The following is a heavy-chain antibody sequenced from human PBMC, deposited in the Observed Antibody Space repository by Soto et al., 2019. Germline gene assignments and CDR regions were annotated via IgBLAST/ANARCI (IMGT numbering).Heavy chain of an antibody. Sequence: PGGSLRLSCAASGFTFSSYSMNWVRQAPGKGLEWVSYISSSSSTIYYADSVKGRFTISRDNAKNSLYLQMNSLRDEDTAVYYCARDPGYCSSTSCYVYDWFDPWGQGTLVTVSS. CDR2: ISSSSSTI. CDR3: ARDPGYCSSTSCYVYDWFDP. D-gene: IGHD2-2*01. CDR1: GFTFSSYS. V-gene: IGHV3-48*02. J-gene: IGHJ5*02.